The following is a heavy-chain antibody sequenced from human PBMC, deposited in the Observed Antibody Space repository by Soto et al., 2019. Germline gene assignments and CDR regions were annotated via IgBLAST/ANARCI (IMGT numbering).Heavy chain of an antibody. Sequence: QLLESGGGLAQPGGSLTLSCAASGFTFSTSAMNWVRQAPGKGLEWVSLTSDSGGRTYYADSVKGRFTISRDKSKNTLYLQMNSLRAEDTAVYYCAKSLNINWKNWFDPWGQGTLVTVSS. CDR1: GFTFSTSA. V-gene: IGHV3-23*01. J-gene: IGHJ5*02. CDR3: AKSLNINWKNWFDP. CDR2: TSDSGGRT. D-gene: IGHD1-1*01.